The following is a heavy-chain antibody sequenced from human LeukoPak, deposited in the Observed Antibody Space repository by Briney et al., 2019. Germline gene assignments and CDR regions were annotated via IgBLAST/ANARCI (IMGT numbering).Heavy chain of an antibody. V-gene: IGHV4-34*01. CDR2: INHSGST. CDR1: GGSFSGYY. J-gene: IGHJ6*03. D-gene: IGHD1-7*01. CDR3: ARGKRELRLRYYYYYMDV. Sequence: SETLSLTCAVYGGSFSGYYWSWIRQPPGKGLEWIGEINHSGSTNYNPSLKSRVTISVDTSKNQFSLKLSSVTAADTAVYYCARGKRELRLRYYYYYMDVWGKGTTVTVS.